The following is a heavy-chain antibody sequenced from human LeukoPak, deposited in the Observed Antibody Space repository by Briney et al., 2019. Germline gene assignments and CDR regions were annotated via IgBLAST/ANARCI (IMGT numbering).Heavy chain of an antibody. CDR3: ARGYSYGYVFDY. V-gene: IGHV4-59*01. CDR1: GGSISSYY. CDR2: IYYSGST. J-gene: IGHJ4*02. Sequence: SETLSLTCTVSGGSISSYYWSWIRQPPGKGLEWIGYIYYSGSTNYNPSLKSRVTTSVDTSKNQFSLKLSSVTAADTAVYYCARGYSYGYVFDYWGQGTLVTVSS. D-gene: IGHD5-18*01.